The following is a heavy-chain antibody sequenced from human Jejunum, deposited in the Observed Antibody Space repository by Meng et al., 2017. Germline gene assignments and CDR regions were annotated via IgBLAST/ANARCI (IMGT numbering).Heavy chain of an antibody. Sequence: EVQLVESGGGLVKPGGSLRLSCAASGFTFSEACMTWVRQAPGKGLEWVARIKSDGGTTEYTTPVKGRFIISRDDSTNTLYLQMNSLKTEDTAIYYCAADGPYRPSQIDYWVHGTLVTVSS. CDR3: AADGPYRPSQIDY. J-gene: IGHJ4*01. V-gene: IGHV3-15*01. D-gene: IGHD3-16*02. CDR1: GFTFSEAC. CDR2: IKSDGGTT.